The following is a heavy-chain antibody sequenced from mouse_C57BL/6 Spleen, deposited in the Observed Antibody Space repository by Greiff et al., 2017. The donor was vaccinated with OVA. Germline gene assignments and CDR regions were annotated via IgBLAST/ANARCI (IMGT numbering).Heavy chain of an antibody. CDR1: GYTFTSYW. CDR2: IDPNSGGT. Sequence: QVQLQQPGAELVKPGASVKLSCKASGYTFTSYWMHWVKQRPGRGLEWIGRIDPNSGGTKYNEKFKSKATLTVDKPSSTAYMQLSSLPSEDSAVYYCARFGLDDYDPSWYFDVWGTGTTVTVSS. V-gene: IGHV1-72*01. J-gene: IGHJ1*03. CDR3: ARFGLDDYDPSWYFDV. D-gene: IGHD2-4*01.